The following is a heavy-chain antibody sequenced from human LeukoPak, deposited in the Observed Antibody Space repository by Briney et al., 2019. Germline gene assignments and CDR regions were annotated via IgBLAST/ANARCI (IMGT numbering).Heavy chain of an antibody. V-gene: IGHV3-53*01. D-gene: IGHD6-13*01. CDR1: GFTVSSNY. Sequence: GGSPRLSCAASGFTVSSNYMSWVRQAPGKGLEWVSVIYSGGSTYYADSVKGRFTISRDNSKNTLYLQMNSLRAEYTAKYYCAKSLIAAVGLFDYWGQGTLVTVSS. CDR3: AKSLIAAVGLFDY. J-gene: IGHJ4*02. CDR2: IYSGGST.